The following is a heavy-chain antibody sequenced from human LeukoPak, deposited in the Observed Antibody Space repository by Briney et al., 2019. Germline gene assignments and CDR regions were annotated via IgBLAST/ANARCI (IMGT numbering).Heavy chain of an antibody. Sequence: GGSLRLSCAASGFTVSSNYMSWVRQAPGKGLEWVSVIYSGGSTYYADSVKGRFTISRDNSKNTLYLQMNSLRAEDTAVYYCAGDLGSSSPYYYYGMDVWGQGTTVTVSS. D-gene: IGHD6-6*01. V-gene: IGHV3-66*01. CDR2: IYSGGST. CDR3: AGDLGSSSPYYYYGMDV. CDR1: GFTVSSNY. J-gene: IGHJ6*02.